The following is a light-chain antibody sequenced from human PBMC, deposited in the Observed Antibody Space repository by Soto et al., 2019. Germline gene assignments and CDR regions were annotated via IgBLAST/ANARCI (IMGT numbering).Light chain of an antibody. CDR1: QSVSSSY. V-gene: IGKV3D-20*02. J-gene: IGKJ5*01. CDR2: GAS. Sequence: ENLLRQAQGTMSLSGGERATLSCRAIQSVSSSYLAWYQQKPGQAPRLLIYGASSRATGIPDRFSGSGSGTEFALAMRCLESGDSAIYYCQQRSDWPPSTFGQGTRLEIK. CDR3: QQRSDWPPST.